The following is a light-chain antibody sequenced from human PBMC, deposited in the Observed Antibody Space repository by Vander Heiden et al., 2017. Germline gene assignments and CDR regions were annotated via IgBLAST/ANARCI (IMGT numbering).Light chain of an antibody. J-gene: IGLJ2*01. Sequence: SYELTQPLSVSVALGQTARFTCGGNNIGSKTVHWYQQEPGQAPVLVIYTDNNRPSGIPERFSGSNSGNTATLTISRAQAGDEADYYCQVWYNSGVVFGGGTKLIVL. CDR2: TDN. CDR1: NIGSKT. V-gene: IGLV3-9*01. CDR3: QVWYNSGVV.